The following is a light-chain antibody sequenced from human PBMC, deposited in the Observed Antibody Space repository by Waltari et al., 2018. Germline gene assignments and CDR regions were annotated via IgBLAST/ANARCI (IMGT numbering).Light chain of an antibody. CDR1: QSLLHSNGNTY. CDR3: MQGLQIPWT. J-gene: IGKJ1*01. V-gene: IGKV2-28*01. Sequence: DMVMTQSPLSLPVTPGEPASISCRPRQSLLHSNGNTYLVWFLQRPGQSPQFLIFLASRRASGVPDRFSGYGSGTDFTLNISRVEAEDVGIYYCMQGLQIPWTFGQGTRADIK. CDR2: LAS.